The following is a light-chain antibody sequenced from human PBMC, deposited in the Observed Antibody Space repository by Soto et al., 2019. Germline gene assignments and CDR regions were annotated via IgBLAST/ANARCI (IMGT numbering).Light chain of an antibody. CDR1: QGISSY. Sequence: DIQLTQSPSFLSASVGDGVTITCRASQGISSYLAWYQQRPGKAPKLLIYAASTLQSGVPSRFSGSGSGTEFTLTISSLQPEDFETYCCQQFNSYPTFGGGTKVEIK. CDR2: AAS. CDR3: QQFNSYPT. V-gene: IGKV1-9*01. J-gene: IGKJ4*01.